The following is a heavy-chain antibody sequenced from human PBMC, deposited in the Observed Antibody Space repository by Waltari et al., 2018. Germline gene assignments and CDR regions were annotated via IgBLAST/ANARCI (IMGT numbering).Heavy chain of an antibody. Sequence: EVQLVESGGGLVQPGGSLRLSCAASGFTFSSYWMSWVRQAPGKGLEWVANIKQDGSEKYYVDSVKGRLTISRDNAKNSLYLQMNRLRAEDTAVYYCARGGDYDFWSGYYPSFDYWGQGTLVTVSS. D-gene: IGHD3-3*01. J-gene: IGHJ4*02. CDR1: GFTFSSYW. V-gene: IGHV3-7*01. CDR2: IKQDGSEK. CDR3: ARGGDYDFWSGYYPSFDY.